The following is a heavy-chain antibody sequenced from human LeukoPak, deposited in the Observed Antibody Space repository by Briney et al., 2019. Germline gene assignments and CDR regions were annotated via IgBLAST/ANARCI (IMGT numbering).Heavy chain of an antibody. CDR2: INGDGSST. V-gene: IGHV3-74*01. Sequence: GGSLRLSCATSGFNFSPYWMHWVRQAPGKGLVWVSRINGDGSSTTYADSVKGRFTISRDNAKNTLYLQMNSLRDEDTAVYYCARSDRFDPWGQGTLVTVSS. CDR1: GFNFSPYW. CDR3: ARSDRFDP. D-gene: IGHD2-21*02. J-gene: IGHJ5*02.